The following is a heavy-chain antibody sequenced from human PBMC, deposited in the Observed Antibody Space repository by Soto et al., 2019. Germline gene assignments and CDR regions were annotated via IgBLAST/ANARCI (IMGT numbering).Heavy chain of an antibody. V-gene: IGHV4-61*01. CDR3: ARGGERRYCSGGSCYSFDY. Sequence: SDTLSLTCTVSGGSVSSGSYYWSWIRQPPGKGLEWIGYIYYSGSTNYNPSLKSRVTISVDTSKNRFSLKLSSVTAADTAVYYCARGGERRYCSGGSCYSFDYWGQGTLVTVSS. CDR2: IYYSGST. D-gene: IGHD2-15*01. CDR1: GGSVSSGSYY. J-gene: IGHJ4*02.